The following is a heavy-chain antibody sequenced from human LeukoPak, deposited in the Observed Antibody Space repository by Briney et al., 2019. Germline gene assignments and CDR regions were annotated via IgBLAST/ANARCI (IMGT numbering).Heavy chain of an antibody. Sequence: SETLSLTCTVSNVSISSSPHYWGWIRQPPGKGLEWIGSVYYRGTTYYNPSLKSRVTISVDMSKNQFSLRLSSVTAADTAVYYCARQNGYNSGYYYYYMDVWGKGTTVTVSS. CDR3: ARQNGYNSGYYYYYMDV. D-gene: IGHD5-24*01. V-gene: IGHV4-39*01. CDR1: NVSISSSPHY. J-gene: IGHJ6*03. CDR2: VYYRGTT.